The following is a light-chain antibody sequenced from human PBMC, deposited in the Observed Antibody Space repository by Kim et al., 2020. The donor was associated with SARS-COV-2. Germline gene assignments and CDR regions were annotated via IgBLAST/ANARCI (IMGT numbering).Light chain of an antibody. J-gene: IGLJ3*02. CDR1: SGSIASNY. CDR3: QSYDSSNWV. V-gene: IGLV6-57*04. Sequence: NFMLTQPHSVSESPGKTVTISCTRSSGSIASNYVQWYQQRPGSAPTTVIYEDNQRPSGVPDRFPGSIDSSSNSASLTISGLKTEDEADYYCQSYDSSNWVFGGGTQLTVL. CDR2: EDN.